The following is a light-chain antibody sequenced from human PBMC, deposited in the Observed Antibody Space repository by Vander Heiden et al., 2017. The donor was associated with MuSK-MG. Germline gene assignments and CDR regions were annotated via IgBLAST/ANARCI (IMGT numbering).Light chain of an antibody. Sequence: DIQMTQSPSTLSASVGDRVTITCRASQSISSWLAWYQQKPGKAPKLLIYKASSSDSGFPSRFSGSGSATEFTLTISILHPDDFATYYCQQDNSYPITFGPGTKVDIK. CDR1: QSISSW. CDR2: KAS. CDR3: QQDNSYPIT. J-gene: IGKJ3*01. V-gene: IGKV1-5*03.